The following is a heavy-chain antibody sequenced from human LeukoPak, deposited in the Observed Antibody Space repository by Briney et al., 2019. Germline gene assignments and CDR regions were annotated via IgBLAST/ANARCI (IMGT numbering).Heavy chain of an antibody. CDR1: GFTFSTYG. J-gene: IGHJ4*02. CDR3: ARASPSGYDY. D-gene: IGHD3-22*01. CDR2: ISHSSDAI. V-gene: IGHV3-48*02. Sequence: PGGSLRLSCAASGFTFSTYGMNWVLQAPGKGLEWVSYISHSSDAIYYPDSVKGRFTISRDNAKNSLYLQMNSLRDEDTAVYYCARASPSGYDYWGQGTLVTVSS.